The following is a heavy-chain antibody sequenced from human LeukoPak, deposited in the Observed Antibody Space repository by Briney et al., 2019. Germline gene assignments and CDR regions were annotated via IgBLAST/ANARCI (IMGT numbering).Heavy chain of an antibody. Sequence: GESLKISCKGSGYSFTNYWIGWVRQMPGKGLEWMGIISPDGSDTRYSPSFQGQVTISADKSITTAYLQWSSLKASDTAMYYCARLTSSWSFDYWDQGTLVTVSS. J-gene: IGHJ4*02. CDR1: GYSFTNYW. D-gene: IGHD6-13*01. V-gene: IGHV5-51*01. CDR2: ISPDGSDT. CDR3: ARLTSSWSFDY.